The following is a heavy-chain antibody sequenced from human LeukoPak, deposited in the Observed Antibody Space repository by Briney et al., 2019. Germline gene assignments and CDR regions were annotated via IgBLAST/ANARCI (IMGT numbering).Heavy chain of an antibody. V-gene: IGHV3-15*01. CDR2: IKSKTDGGTT. J-gene: IGHJ4*02. Sequence: SGGSLRLSCAASGFTFSNAWMSWVRQAPGKGLEWVGRIKSKTDGGTTDYAAPVKGRFTISRDDSKNTLYLQMNSLKTEDTAVYYCTTGPLRLRSSAGYWGQGTLVTVSS. D-gene: IGHD3-16*01. CDR1: GFTFSNAW. CDR3: TTGPLRLRSSAGY.